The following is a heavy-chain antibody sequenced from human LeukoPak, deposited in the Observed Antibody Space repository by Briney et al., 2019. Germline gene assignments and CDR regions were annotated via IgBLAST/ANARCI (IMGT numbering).Heavy chain of an antibody. V-gene: IGHV4-59*08. J-gene: IGHJ2*01. CDR1: GGSISSYF. D-gene: IGHD6-13*01. CDR3: AIDGSSWYSPASYWYFDL. Sequence: SETLSLTCTVSGGSISSYFWSWIRQPPGKGLEWIGCIYYSGSTNYNPSLKSRVTISVDTSKNQFSLKLSSVTAADTAVYYCAIDGSSWYSPASYWYFDLWGRGTLVTVSS. CDR2: IYYSGST.